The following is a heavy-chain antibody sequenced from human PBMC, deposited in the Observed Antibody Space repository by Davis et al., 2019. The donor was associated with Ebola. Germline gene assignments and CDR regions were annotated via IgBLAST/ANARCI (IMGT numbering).Heavy chain of an antibody. J-gene: IGHJ4*02. CDR1: GFTLSTYW. V-gene: IGHV3-7*01. D-gene: IGHD3-3*01. CDR3: ASSRGDFRSCHHTGFEH. CDR2: IKEDGSQK. Sequence: PGGSLRLSCAASGFTLSTYWMHWVRQGPGKGLEWVANIKEDGSQKNYVDSVKDRFTISRDNAKSSLLLQMNSLRAEDTAVYYCASSRGDFRSCHHTGFEHWGQGTLVTVSS.